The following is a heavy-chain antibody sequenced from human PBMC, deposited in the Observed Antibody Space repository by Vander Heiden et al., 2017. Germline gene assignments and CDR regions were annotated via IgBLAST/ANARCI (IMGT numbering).Heavy chain of an antibody. V-gene: IGHV3-7*01. CDR1: GFTFSSYW. J-gene: IGHJ4*02. Sequence: EVQLVESGGGLVQPGGTLRLSVAASGFTFSSYWMSWVRQAPGKGLEWVANIKQDGSEKYYVDSVKGRFTISRDNAKNSLYLQMNSLRAEDTAVYYCARAAANNAYFDYWGQGTLVTVSS. D-gene: IGHD6-13*01. CDR2: IKQDGSEK. CDR3: ARAAANNAYFDY.